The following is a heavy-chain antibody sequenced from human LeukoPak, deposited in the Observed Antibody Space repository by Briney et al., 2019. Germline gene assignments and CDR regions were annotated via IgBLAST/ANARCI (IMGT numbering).Heavy chain of an antibody. CDR3: ARDYDFWSGYYTGYFDY. V-gene: IGHV3-11*04. D-gene: IGHD3-3*01. CDR1: GFTFSDYY. CDR2: LSSSGTTI. Sequence: GGSLRLSCAASGFTFSDYYMSWIRQAPGKGLEWVSYLSSSGTTIYYVDSVKGRFTISRDNAKNSLYLQMNSLRAEDTAVYYCARDYDFWSGYYTGYFDYWGQGTLVTVSS. J-gene: IGHJ4*02.